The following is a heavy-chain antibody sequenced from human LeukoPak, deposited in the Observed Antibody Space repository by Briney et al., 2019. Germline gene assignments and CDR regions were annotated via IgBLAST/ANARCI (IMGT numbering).Heavy chain of an antibody. CDR3: ARDGGGYCSGGSCYSPFNYYYYYMDV. CDR1: GYTFTGYY. Sequence: ASVKVSCKASGYTFTGYYMHWVRQAPGQGLEWMGWINPNSGGTNYAQKFQGRVTMTRDTSISTAYMELSRLRSDDTAVYYCARDGGGYCSGGSCYSPFNYYYYYMDVWGKGTTVTISS. V-gene: IGHV1-2*02. D-gene: IGHD2-15*01. J-gene: IGHJ6*03. CDR2: INPNSGGT.